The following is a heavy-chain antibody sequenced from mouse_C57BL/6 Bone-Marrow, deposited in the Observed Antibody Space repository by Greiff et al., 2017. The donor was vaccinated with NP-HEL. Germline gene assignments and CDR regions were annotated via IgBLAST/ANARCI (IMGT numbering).Heavy chain of an antibody. D-gene: IGHD1-1*01. CDR1: GFTFSSYG. CDR3: ARRRGLYYYGSSYYFDY. V-gene: IGHV5-6*02. J-gene: IGHJ2*01. CDR2: ISSGGSYT. Sequence: DVKLVESGGDLVKPGGSLKLSCAASGFTFSSYGMSWVRQTPDKRLAWVATISSGGSYTYYPDSVKGRFTISRDNAKNTLYLQMSSLKSEDTAMYYCARRRGLYYYGSSYYFDYWGQGTTLTVSS.